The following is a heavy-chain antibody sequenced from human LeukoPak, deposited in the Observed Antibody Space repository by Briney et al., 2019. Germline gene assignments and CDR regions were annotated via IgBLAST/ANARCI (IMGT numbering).Heavy chain of an antibody. CDR3: ARSSSWLRGWGYYFDY. CDR2: ISAYNGGT. D-gene: IGHD6-13*01. CDR1: GFAFTSYG. Sequence: ASVKVSCKASGFAFTSYGFSWVRQAPGQGLEWMGWISAYNGGTNYAQKVQDRVTITADKSTGTAYMELSSLRSEDTAVYYCARSSSWLRGWGYYFDYWGQGTLVTVSS. J-gene: IGHJ4*02. V-gene: IGHV1-18*01.